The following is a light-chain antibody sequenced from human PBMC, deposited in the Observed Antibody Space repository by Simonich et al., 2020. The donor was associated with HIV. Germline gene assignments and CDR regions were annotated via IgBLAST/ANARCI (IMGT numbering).Light chain of an antibody. J-gene: IGLJ2*01. CDR2: DVT. Sequence: QSALTQPVSVSGSPGQSITISCTGSSSDVGGYNHVSWYQQYPGKAPKLMIYDVTKRPSGISNRFSGSKSGNTASLTISGLQAEDEADYYCSSYTSSSTVFGGGTKLTVL. V-gene: IGLV2-14*01. CDR3: SSYTSSSTV. CDR1: SSDVGGYNH.